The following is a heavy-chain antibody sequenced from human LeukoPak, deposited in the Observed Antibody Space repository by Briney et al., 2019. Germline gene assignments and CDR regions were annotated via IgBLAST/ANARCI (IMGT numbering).Heavy chain of an antibody. CDR2: ISAYNGNT. D-gene: IGHD3-22*01. CDR1: GYTFTSYG. V-gene: IGHV1-18*01. Sequence: ASVKVSCKASGYTFTSYGISWVRQAPGQGLEWMGWISAYNGNTNYAQKLQGRVTMTTDTSTSTAYMELRSLRSDDTAVYYCARVAPPMYDSSGPGTWVGRNWFDPWGQGTLVTVSS. J-gene: IGHJ5*02. CDR3: ARVAPPMYDSSGPGTWVGRNWFDP.